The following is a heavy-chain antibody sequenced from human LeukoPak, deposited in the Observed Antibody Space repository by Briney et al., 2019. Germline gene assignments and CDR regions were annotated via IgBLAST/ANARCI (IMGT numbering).Heavy chain of an antibody. J-gene: IGHJ4*02. D-gene: IGHD6-13*01. CDR2: MKYDGSEK. Sequence: GGPLRLSCAACGFTFSIYWMSWVRQAPEKALECVANMKYDGSEKYYVDSVKGRFTISRDNAKNSLYLQMNSLRAEDTAVYYCARDIEAAGLFLDYWGQGTLVTVSS. CDR1: GFTFSIYW. CDR3: ARDIEAAGLFLDY. V-gene: IGHV3-7*01.